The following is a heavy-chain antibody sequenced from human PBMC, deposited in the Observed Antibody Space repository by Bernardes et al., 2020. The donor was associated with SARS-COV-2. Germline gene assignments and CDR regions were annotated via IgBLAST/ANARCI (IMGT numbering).Heavy chain of an antibody. V-gene: IGHV1-18*01. CDR2: ISADKGNT. CDR3: ATVVGYSYGGGWFDP. CDR1: GYSLTSYG. D-gene: IGHD5-18*01. J-gene: IGHJ5*02. Sequence: ASVKVSCKASGYSLTSYGISWVRQAPGQGLEWMGWISADKGNTNYAQNLQGRVTMTTDTSTNTAYMELRSLRSDDTAVYYCATVVGYSYGGGWFDPWGQGTLVSVSS.